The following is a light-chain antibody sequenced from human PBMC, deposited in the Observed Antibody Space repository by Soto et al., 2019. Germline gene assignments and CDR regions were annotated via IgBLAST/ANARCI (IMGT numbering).Light chain of an antibody. CDR3: QQLNSYPLT. J-gene: IGKJ4*01. V-gene: IGKV1-9*01. CDR1: QGIANY. Sequence: DIQLTQSPSFLYASVGDGVTITCRASQGIANYFACYQQKPWKAPKLLIYAASTLQSGVPLRVSGSGSGTDFTLTIRTLQPADFATDYCQQLNSYPLTFGGGTKVDIK. CDR2: AAS.